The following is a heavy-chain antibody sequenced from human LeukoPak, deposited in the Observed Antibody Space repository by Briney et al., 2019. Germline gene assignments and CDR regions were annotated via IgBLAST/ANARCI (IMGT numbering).Heavy chain of an antibody. CDR1: GYTFTGYY. D-gene: IGHD3-3*01. J-gene: IGHJ5*02. Sequence: GASVKVSCKASGYTFTGYYMHWVRQAPGQGLEWMGWINPNSGGTNYAQKFQGRVTMTRDTSISTAYMELSRLRSDDTAVYYCARDKGETIFGVVIIRGVWFDPWGQGTLVTVSS. CDR2: INPNSGGT. CDR3: ARDKGETIFGVVIIRGVWFDP. V-gene: IGHV1-2*02.